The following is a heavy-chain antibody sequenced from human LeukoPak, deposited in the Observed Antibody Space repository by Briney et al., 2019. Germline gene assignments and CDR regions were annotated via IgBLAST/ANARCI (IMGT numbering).Heavy chain of an antibody. CDR3: ARDANYYFDY. Sequence: GGSLRLSCAASGFTFSSYEMNWVRQAPGKGLEWVSYISGSGRTTYQVDSVKGRFTISRDNAKNLLYLQMNSLRAEDTAVYYCARDANYYFDYWGQGTLVTVSS. D-gene: IGHD1-7*01. CDR1: GFTFSSYE. J-gene: IGHJ4*02. CDR2: ISGSGRTT. V-gene: IGHV3-48*03.